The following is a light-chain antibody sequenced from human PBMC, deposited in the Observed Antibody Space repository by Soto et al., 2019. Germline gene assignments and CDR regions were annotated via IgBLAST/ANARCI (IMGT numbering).Light chain of an antibody. V-gene: IGKV3-20*01. CDR3: QKYDSSPYT. J-gene: IGKJ2*01. Sequence: ETVLTQSPGTLSLSPGERATLSCRASQAIRSTHLAWYQQKPGQAPRLLMYLSATRAPGIPDRFSGSGSGTDFTLSISRLEPEDFAVYYCQKYDSSPYTFGQGTKLEIK. CDR1: QAIRSTH. CDR2: LSA.